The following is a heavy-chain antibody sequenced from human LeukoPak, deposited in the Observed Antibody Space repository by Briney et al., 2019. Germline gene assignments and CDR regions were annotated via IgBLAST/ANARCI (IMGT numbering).Heavy chain of an antibody. D-gene: IGHD1-26*01. V-gene: IGHV4-38-2*02. CDR2: IYHSGST. CDR1: GYSISSGYY. Sequence: SETLSLTCTVSGYSISSGYYWGWIRQPPGKGLEWIGSIYHSGSTNYNPSLKSRVTISVDTSKNQFSLKLSSVTAADTAVYYCARVPVVGATWYYFDYWGQGTLVTVSS. CDR3: ARVPVVGATWYYFDY. J-gene: IGHJ4*02.